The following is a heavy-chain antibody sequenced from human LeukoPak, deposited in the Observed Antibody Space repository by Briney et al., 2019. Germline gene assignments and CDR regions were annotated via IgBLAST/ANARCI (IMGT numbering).Heavy chain of an antibody. V-gene: IGHV1-46*01. Sequence: GASVKVSCKASGYTFTRYYMHWVRQAPGQGLEWMGIINPSGGSTSHAQKFQGRVTMTRDMSTSTVYMELSSLRSEDTAVYYCARGIAGVGTGVGDAFDIWGQGTMVTVSS. CDR2: INPSGGST. D-gene: IGHD6-13*01. J-gene: IGHJ3*02. CDR3: ARGIAGVGTGVGDAFDI. CDR1: GYTFTRYY.